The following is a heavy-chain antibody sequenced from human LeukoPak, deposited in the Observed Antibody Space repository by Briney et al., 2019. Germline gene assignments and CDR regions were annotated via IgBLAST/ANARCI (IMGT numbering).Heavy chain of an antibody. D-gene: IGHD3-16*01. Sequence: GGSLRLSCEVSGFTVSRHSMSSVRQAPGNWLEWVLSISSSSSYIYYADSVKGRFTISRDNAKNSLYLQMNSLRAEDTAVYYCAREKAYGGFDYWGQEPWSPSPQ. CDR2: ISSSSSYI. J-gene: IGHJ4*01. V-gene: IGHV3-21*01. CDR1: GFTVSRHS. CDR3: AREKAYGGFDY.